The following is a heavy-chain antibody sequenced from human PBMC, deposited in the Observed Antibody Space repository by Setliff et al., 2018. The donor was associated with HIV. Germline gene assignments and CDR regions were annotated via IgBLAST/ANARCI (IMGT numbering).Heavy chain of an antibody. CDR1: GYTFTSYD. J-gene: IGHJ6*02. CDR2: ISAYNGNT. Sequence: GASVKVSCKASGYTFTSYDISWVRQAPGQGLEWMGWISAYNGNTNYAQKLQGRVTMTTDTSTSKAYMELRSLRSDDTAVYYCAREIGDYYDSSGYYPPTDYYYGMDVWGQGTTVTVSS. CDR3: AREIGDYYDSSGYYPPTDYYYGMDV. V-gene: IGHV1-18*01. D-gene: IGHD3-22*01.